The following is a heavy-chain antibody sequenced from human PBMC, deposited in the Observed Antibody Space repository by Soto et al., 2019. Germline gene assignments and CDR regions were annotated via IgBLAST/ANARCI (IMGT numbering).Heavy chain of an antibody. V-gene: IGHV1-69*06. D-gene: IGHD3-22*01. Sequence: GASVKVSCKASGGTFSSYAIIWVRQAPGQGLEWMGGIIPIFGTANYAQKFQGRVTITADKSTSTAYMELSSLRSEDTAVYYCARSLYYDSSPLDPWGQGTLVTVSS. J-gene: IGHJ5*02. CDR1: GGTFSSYA. CDR2: IIPIFGTA. CDR3: ARSLYYDSSPLDP.